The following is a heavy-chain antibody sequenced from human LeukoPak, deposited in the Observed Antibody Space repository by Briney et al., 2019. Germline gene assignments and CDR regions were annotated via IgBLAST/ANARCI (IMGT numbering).Heavy chain of an antibody. CDR1: GFTFSSYG. J-gene: IGHJ4*02. CDR2: ISYDGSNK. D-gene: IGHD6-19*01. V-gene: IGHV3-30*18. Sequence: GRSLRLSCAASGFTFSSYGMHWVRHAPGKGLEWVAVISYDGSNKYYADSVKGRFTISRDNSKNTLYLQMNSLRAEDTAVYYCAKEGSSGWYDAFDYWGQGTLVTVSS. CDR3: AKEGSSGWYDAFDY.